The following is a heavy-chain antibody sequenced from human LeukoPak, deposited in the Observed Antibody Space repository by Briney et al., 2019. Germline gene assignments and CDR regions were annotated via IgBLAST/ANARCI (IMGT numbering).Heavy chain of an antibody. CDR3: ARGVQGRWGSSWYY. CDR1: GGSFSGYY. V-gene: IGHV4-34*01. Sequence: PSVTLSLTCAVYGGSFSGYYWSWIRQPPGKGLEWIGEINHSGSTNYNPSLKSRVTISVDTSKNQFSLKLSSVTAADTAVYYCARGVQGRWGSSWYYWGQGTLVTVSS. D-gene: IGHD6-13*01. CDR2: INHSGST. J-gene: IGHJ4*02.